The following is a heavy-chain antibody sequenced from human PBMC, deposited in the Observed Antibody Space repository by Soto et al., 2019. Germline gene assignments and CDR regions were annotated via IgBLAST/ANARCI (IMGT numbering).Heavy chain of an antibody. CDR1: GGSISSGGYY. CDR2: IYYSGST. CDR3: ARGRVGGTGWFDP. Sequence: QVQLQESGPGLVKPSQTLSLTCTVSGGSISSGGYYWSWIRQHPGKGLEWIGYIYYSGSTYYNPSLKSRVTIAVDTSKNQFSLKLSSVTAADTAVYYCARGRVGGTGWFDPWGQGTLVTVSS. J-gene: IGHJ5*02. D-gene: IGHD3-10*01. V-gene: IGHV4-31*03.